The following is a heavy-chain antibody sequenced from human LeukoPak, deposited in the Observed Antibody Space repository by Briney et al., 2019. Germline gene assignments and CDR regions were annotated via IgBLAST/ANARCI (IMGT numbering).Heavy chain of an antibody. V-gene: IGHV3-23*01. J-gene: IGHJ4*02. CDR3: AKDLAVAGTGFDY. CDR1: GFTFSSYT. D-gene: IGHD6-19*01. CDR2: ISGSGGST. Sequence: GGSLRLSCAASGFTFSSYTMSWVRQAPGKGLEWVSAISGSGGSTYYADSVKGRFTISRDNSKNTLYLQMNSLRAEDTAVYYCAKDLAVAGTGFDYWGQGTLVTVSS.